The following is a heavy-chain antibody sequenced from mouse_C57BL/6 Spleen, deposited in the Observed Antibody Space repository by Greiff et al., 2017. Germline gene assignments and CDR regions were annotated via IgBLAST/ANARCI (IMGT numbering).Heavy chain of an antibody. J-gene: IGHJ2*01. CDR2: IWRGGST. D-gene: IGHD1-1*01. Sequence: VQGVESGPGLVQPSQSLSITCTVSGFSLTSYGVNWVRQSPGKGLEWLGVIWRGGSTDYKAAFMSRLSITKDNSKSQVFFKMNSLQADDTAIYYCAKDYYGSSHYFDYWGQGTTLTVSS. CDR3: AKDYYGSSHYFDY. CDR1: GFSLTSYG. V-gene: IGHV2-5*01.